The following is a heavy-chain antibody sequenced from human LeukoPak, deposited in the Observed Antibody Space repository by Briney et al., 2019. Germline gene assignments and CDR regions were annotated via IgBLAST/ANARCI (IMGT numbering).Heavy chain of an antibody. J-gene: IGHJ6*03. D-gene: IGHD6-19*01. V-gene: IGHV4-39*07. Sequence: PSETLSLTCTVSGGSISSSSYYWGWIRQPPGKGLEWIGSIYYSGSTYYNPSLKSRVTISVDTSKNQFSLKLSSVTAADTAVYYCAREIAVAGIRFYYYYYMDVWGKGTTVTVSS. CDR3: AREIAVAGIRFYYYYYMDV. CDR1: GGSISSSSYY. CDR2: IYYSGST.